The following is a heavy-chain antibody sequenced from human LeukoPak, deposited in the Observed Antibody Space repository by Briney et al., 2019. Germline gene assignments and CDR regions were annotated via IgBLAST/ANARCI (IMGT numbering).Heavy chain of an antibody. CDR2: ISSSSSTI. D-gene: IGHD5-18*01. CDR3: ARDSGGYGLDYFDY. Sequence: PGGSLRLSCAASGFTFSSYSMNWVRQAPGKGLEWLSYISSSSSTIYYADSVKGRFTISRDNAKNSLYLQMNSLRAEDTAVYYCARDSGGYGLDYFDYWGQGTLVTVSS. CDR1: GFTFSSYS. V-gene: IGHV3-48*01. J-gene: IGHJ4*02.